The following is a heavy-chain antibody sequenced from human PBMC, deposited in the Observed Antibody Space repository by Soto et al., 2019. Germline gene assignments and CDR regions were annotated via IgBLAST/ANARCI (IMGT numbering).Heavy chain of an antibody. CDR3: ARGAAEDIVVVVAATNAFDI. V-gene: IGHV1-18*01. CDR1: GYTFTSYG. J-gene: IGHJ3*02. CDR2: ISAYNGNT. D-gene: IGHD2-15*01. Sequence: GASVKVSCKASGYTFTSYGISWVRQAPGQGLEWMGWISAYNGNTNYAQKLQGRVTMTTDTSTSTAYMELRSLRSDDTAVYYCARGAAEDIVVVVAATNAFDIWGQGTMVTVSS.